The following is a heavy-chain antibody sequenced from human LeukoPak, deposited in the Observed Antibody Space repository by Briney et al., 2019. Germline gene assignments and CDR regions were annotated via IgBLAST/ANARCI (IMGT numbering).Heavy chain of an antibody. V-gene: IGHV1-8*01. CDR1: GYTFTSYD. CDR3: ARAGTIFGVVTYYFDY. CDR2: MNPNSGNT. D-gene: IGHD3-3*01. J-gene: IGHJ4*02. Sequence: ASVKVSCKASGYTFTSYDINWVRQATGQGLEWMGWMNPNSGNTGYAQKFQGRVTMTRNTSISTAYMELSSLRSEDTAVYYCARAGTIFGVVTYYFDYWGQGTLVTVSS.